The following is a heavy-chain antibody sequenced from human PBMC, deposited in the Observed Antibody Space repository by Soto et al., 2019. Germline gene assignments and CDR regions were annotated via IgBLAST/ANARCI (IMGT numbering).Heavy chain of an antibody. CDR2: IRSKANSYAT. V-gene: IGHV3-73*01. D-gene: IGHD3-9*01. CDR1: GFTFSGSA. CDR3: TRTPVDVLTG. J-gene: IGHJ4*02. Sequence: GGSLRLSCAASGFTFSGSAMHWVRQASGKGLEWVGRIRSKANSYATAYAASVEGRFSISRDDSKNTAYLQMNSLKTEDTAVYYCTRTPVDVLTGWGQGTLVTVSS.